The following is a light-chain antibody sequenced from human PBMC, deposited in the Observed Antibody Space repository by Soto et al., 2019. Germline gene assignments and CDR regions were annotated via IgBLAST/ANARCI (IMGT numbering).Light chain of an antibody. J-gene: IGKJ2*01. CDR2: AAS. CDR1: QSISSY. Sequence: DIQMTQSPSSLSASVGDRITITCRASQSISSYLNWYQQRPGKAPNLLIYAASSLRSGVPSRFSGRGPGTEFTLTISSLTPEDVATYYCQQSYSTPYTFGQGTKVDIK. V-gene: IGKV1-39*01. CDR3: QQSYSTPYT.